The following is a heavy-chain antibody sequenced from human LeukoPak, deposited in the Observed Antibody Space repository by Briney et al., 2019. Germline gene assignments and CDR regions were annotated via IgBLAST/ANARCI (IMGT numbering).Heavy chain of an antibody. V-gene: IGHV3-49*03. J-gene: IGHJ4*02. Sequence: PGGSLRLSCTASGFTFGDYAMSWFRQAPGKGLEWVGFIRSKAYGGTTEYAASVKGRFTISRDDSKSIAYLQMNSLKTEDTAVYYCTASGYVHYFDYWGQGTLVTVSS. CDR2: IRSKAYGGTT. D-gene: IGHD3-22*01. CDR1: GFTFGDYA. CDR3: TASGYVHYFDY.